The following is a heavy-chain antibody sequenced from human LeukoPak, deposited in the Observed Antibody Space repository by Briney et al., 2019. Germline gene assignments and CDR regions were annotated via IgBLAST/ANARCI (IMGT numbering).Heavy chain of an antibody. D-gene: IGHD3-10*01. CDR2: INPSGGST. CDR1: GYTFTSYY. V-gene: IGHV1-46*01. Sequence: ASVKVSCKASGYTFTSYYMHWVRQAPGQGLEWMGIINPSGGSTSYAQKFQGRVTMTRDTSTSTVYMELSNLRSEDTAVYYCARGHPGPYYYGSGSSIYYYYGMDVWGQGTTVTVSS. J-gene: IGHJ6*02. CDR3: ARGHPGPYYYGSGSSIYYYYGMDV.